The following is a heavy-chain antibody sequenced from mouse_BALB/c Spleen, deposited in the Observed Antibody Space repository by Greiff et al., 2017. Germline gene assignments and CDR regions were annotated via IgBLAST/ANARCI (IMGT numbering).Heavy chain of an antibody. Sequence: QVQLQQSGAELARPGASVKLSCKASGYTFTSYWMQWVKQRPGQGLEWIGAIYPGDGDTRYTQKFKGKATLTADKSSSTAYMQLSSLASEDSAVYYCASQYGNYWGQGTTLTVSS. CDR3: ASQYGNY. CDR2: IYPGDGDT. CDR1: GYTFTSYW. J-gene: IGHJ2*01. V-gene: IGHV1-87*01. D-gene: IGHD2-10*02.